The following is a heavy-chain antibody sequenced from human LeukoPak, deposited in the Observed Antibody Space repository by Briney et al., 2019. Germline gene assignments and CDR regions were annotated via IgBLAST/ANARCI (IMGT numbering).Heavy chain of an antibody. CDR1: GFTFSSYS. CDR3: ARRPLDVWGSYRFDY. V-gene: IGHV3-48*01. Sequence: RGSLRLSCAAPGFTFSSYSMNWVRQAPGKGLEWVSYISSSSSTIYYADSVKGRFTISRDNAKNSLYLQMNSLRAEDTAVYYCARRPLDVWGSYRFDYWDQGTLVIVSS. CDR2: ISSSSSTI. J-gene: IGHJ4*02. D-gene: IGHD3-16*02.